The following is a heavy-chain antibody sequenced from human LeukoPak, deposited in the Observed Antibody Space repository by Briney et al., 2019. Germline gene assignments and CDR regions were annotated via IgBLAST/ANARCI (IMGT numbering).Heavy chain of an antibody. V-gene: IGHV3-53*01. Sequence: PGGSLRLSCAASGFTVSSNYMSWVRQAPGKGLEWVSVIYSGGSTYYADSVKGRFTISRDNSKNTLYLQMNSLRAEDTAVYYCAKMGIAAAGTADYWGPGTLVTVSS. J-gene: IGHJ4*02. CDR1: GFTVSSNY. D-gene: IGHD6-13*01. CDR2: IYSGGST. CDR3: AKMGIAAAGTADY.